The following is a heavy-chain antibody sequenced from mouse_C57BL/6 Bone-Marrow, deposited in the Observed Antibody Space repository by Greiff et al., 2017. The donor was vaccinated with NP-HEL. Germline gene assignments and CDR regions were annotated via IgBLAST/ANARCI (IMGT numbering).Heavy chain of an antibody. Sequence: EVMLVESGGGLVQPGGSLKLSCAASGFTFSDYGMAWVRQAPRKGPAWVAFISNLAYSIYYADTVTGRFTISRENAKNTLYLEMSSLRSEDTAMYYCARRYDGFYWYFDVWGTGTTVTVSP. D-gene: IGHD2-3*01. CDR3: ARRYDGFYWYFDV. CDR2: ISNLAYSI. J-gene: IGHJ1*03. V-gene: IGHV5-15*01. CDR1: GFTFSDYG.